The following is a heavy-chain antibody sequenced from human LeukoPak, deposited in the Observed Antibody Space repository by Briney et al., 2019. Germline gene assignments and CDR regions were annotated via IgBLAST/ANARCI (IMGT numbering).Heavy chain of an antibody. D-gene: IGHD2-2*01. V-gene: IGHV4-38-2*02. Sequence: ASETLSLTCTVSGYSISSGYYWGWIRQPPGKGLEWIGSIYHSGSTNYNPSLKSRVTMSVDTSKNQFSLKLSSVTAADTAVYYCARDLRCSSSTCLYYYYYMDVWGKGTTVTVSS. J-gene: IGHJ6*03. CDR3: ARDLRCSSSTCLYYYYYMDV. CDR1: GYSISSGYY. CDR2: IYHSGST.